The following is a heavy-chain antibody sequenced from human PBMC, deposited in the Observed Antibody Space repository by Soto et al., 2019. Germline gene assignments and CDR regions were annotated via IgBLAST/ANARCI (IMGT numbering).Heavy chain of an antibody. CDR3: ARSITLGVAFDI. V-gene: IGHV3-13*01. CDR1: GFTFSSYD. D-gene: IGHD1-20*01. J-gene: IGHJ3*02. Sequence: EVQLVESGGGLVQPGGSLRLSCAASGFTFSSYDMHWVRQATGKGLEWVSAIGTAGDTYYPGSVKGRFTISRENAKNSLYLQMNSLRAGDTAVYYCARSITLGVAFDIWGKGTMVTVSS. CDR2: IGTAGDT.